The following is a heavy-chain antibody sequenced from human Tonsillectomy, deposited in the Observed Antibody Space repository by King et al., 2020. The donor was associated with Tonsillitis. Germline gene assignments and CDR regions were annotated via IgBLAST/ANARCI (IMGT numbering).Heavy chain of an antibody. CDR2: IGTAGDT. Sequence: QLVQSGGGLVQPGGSLRLSCAASGFTFSNYDIHWVRQATGKSLEWVSGIGTAGDTYYPGSVKGRFTISRENAKNSLYLQMNSLRAGDTAVYYCARSYDSSGYYSRHPFDIWGQGTMVTVSS. J-gene: IGHJ3*02. CDR3: ARSYDSSGYYSRHPFDI. V-gene: IGHV3-13*01. D-gene: IGHD3-22*01. CDR1: GFTFSNYD.